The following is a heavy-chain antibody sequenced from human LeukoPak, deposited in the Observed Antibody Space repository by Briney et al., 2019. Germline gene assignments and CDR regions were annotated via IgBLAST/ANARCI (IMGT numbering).Heavy chain of an antibody. D-gene: IGHD2-15*01. V-gene: IGHV3-74*01. CDR3: ARDTVHSEIDY. CDR2: INSDGSST. J-gene: IGHJ4*02. Sequence: GGSLRLSCAASGFTFSSYWMHWVRQAPGKGRVWVSRINSDGSSTSYADSVKGRFTISRDNAKNTLYLQMNSLRAEDTAVYYCARDTVHSEIDYWGQGTLVTVSS. CDR1: GFTFSSYW.